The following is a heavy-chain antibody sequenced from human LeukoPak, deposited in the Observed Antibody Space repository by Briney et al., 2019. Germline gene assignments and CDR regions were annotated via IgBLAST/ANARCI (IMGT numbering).Heavy chain of an antibody. J-gene: IGHJ4*02. D-gene: IGHD3-10*01. Sequence: PGGSLRLSCAASGFTFSSYAMSWVRQAPGKGLEWVSGISGSGGSTHYADSVKGRFTISRDNSKNTVYLQMNSLRAEDTAVYYCAKRASGSGTSLYYFDYWGQGTLVTVSS. CDR1: GFTFSSYA. V-gene: IGHV3-23*01. CDR2: ISGSGGST. CDR3: AKRASGSGTSLYYFDY.